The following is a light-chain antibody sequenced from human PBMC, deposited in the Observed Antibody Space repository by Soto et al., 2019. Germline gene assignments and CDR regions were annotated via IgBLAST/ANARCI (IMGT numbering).Light chain of an antibody. J-gene: IGKJ1*01. CDR1: ESLVYSDGNTY. CDR2: KVS. V-gene: IGKV2-30*01. Sequence: DVVMTQSPLSLPVTLGQPASISCRSSESLVYSDGNTYLNWFQQRPGQSPRRLFYKVSNRDSGVPDRFSGSGSGTDFTLKISRVEAEDVGLYYCMQGLQAPLTFGQGTKVDIK. CDR3: MQGLQAPLT.